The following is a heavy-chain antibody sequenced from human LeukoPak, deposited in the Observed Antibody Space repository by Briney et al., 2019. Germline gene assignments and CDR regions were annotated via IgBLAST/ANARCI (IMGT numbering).Heavy chain of an antibody. Sequence: PSETLSLTCTVSGGSISSSSYYWGWIRQPPGKGLEWIGSIYYSGSTNYNPSLKSRVTISVDTSKNQFSLKLSSVTAADTAVYYCARVFDSSGYYYKFFWFDPWGQGTLVTVSS. J-gene: IGHJ5*02. CDR2: IYYSGST. D-gene: IGHD3-22*01. CDR1: GGSISSSSYY. V-gene: IGHV4-39*07. CDR3: ARVFDSSGYYYKFFWFDP.